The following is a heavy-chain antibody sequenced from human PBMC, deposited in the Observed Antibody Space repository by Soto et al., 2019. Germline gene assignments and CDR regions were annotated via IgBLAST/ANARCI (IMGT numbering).Heavy chain of an antibody. V-gene: IGHV1-58*01. Sequence: SVKVSCKASGFTFTSSAVQWVRQARGQRLEWIGWIVVGSGNTNYAQKFQERVTITRDMSTSTAYMELSSLRSEDTAVYYCAADNPSSYYYYYGMDVWGQGTTVTVSS. CDR2: IVVGSGNT. J-gene: IGHJ6*02. CDR3: AADNPSSYYYYYGMDV. CDR1: GFTFTSSA.